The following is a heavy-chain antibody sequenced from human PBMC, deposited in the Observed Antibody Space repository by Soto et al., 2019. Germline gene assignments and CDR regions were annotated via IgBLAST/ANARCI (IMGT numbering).Heavy chain of an antibody. Sequence: QVQLQESGPGLVKPSQTLSLTCTVSGGSISGGDYYWSWIRQSPGRGLEWIGSQHRSGTTAYNPSLRDRITISLYTSENQFSLRLSSVTAADTAVYYCARGVNYDSENVDAFDVWGQGTMITVSS. D-gene: IGHD3-22*01. V-gene: IGHV4-30-4*01. J-gene: IGHJ3*01. CDR2: QHRSGTT. CDR1: GGSISGGDYY. CDR3: ARGVNYDSENVDAFDV.